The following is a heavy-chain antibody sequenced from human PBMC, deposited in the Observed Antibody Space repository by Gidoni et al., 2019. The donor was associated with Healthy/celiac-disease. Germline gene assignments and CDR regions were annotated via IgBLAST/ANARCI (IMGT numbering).Heavy chain of an antibody. J-gene: IGHJ4*02. V-gene: IGHV1-2*02. CDR2: INPNSGGT. CDR3: ARGSYDSRGYYPGHY. Sequence: QVQLVQSGAEVKKPGASVKVSCTASGYTFTGYYMHWVRQAPGQGLEWMGWINPNSGGTNYAQKFQGRVTMTRDTSISTAYMELSRLRSDDTAVYYCARGSYDSRGYYPGHYWGQGTLVTVSS. D-gene: IGHD3-22*01. CDR1: GYTFTGYY.